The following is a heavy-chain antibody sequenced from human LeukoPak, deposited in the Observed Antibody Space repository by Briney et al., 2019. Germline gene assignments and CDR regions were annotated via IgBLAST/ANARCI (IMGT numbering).Heavy chain of an antibody. J-gene: IGHJ3*02. Sequence: GGSLRLSCAASGFTFSSYAMHWVRQAPGKGLEWVAVISYDGSNKYYADSVKGRFTISRDNSKNTLYLQMNSLRAEDTAVYYCARESGGGGRSGKNAFDIWGQGTMVTVSS. V-gene: IGHV3-30-3*01. CDR1: GFTFSSYA. CDR2: ISYDGSNK. CDR3: ARESGGGGRSGKNAFDI. D-gene: IGHD2-15*01.